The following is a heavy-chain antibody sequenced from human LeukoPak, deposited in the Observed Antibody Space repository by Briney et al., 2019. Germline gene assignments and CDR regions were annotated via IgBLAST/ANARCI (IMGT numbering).Heavy chain of an antibody. J-gene: IGHJ4*02. Sequence: SSETLSLTCTVSGGSISSSSYYWGWIRQPPGKGLEWIGSIYYSGSTYYNPSLKSRVTISVDTSKNQFSLKLSSVTAADTAVYYCARVASPDIVVVPAANKMTVNVNYFDYWGQETLVTVSS. V-gene: IGHV4-39*07. D-gene: IGHD2-2*01. CDR1: GGSISSSSYY. CDR3: ARVASPDIVVVPAANKMTVNVNYFDY. CDR2: IYYSGST.